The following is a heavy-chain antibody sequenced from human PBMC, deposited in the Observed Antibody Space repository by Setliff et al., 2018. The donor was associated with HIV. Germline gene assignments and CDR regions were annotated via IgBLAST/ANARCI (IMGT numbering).Heavy chain of an antibody. CDR3: ARGPLYGYDRGYFDY. Sequence: SVKVSCKPSGYTFTTYGLSWVRQAPGQGLEWMGGIIPIFGTANYSQKFQDRLTITADESTTTVYMDMSSLRSEDTAQYYCARGPLYGYDRGYFDYWGQGTLVTVSS. CDR2: IIPIFGTA. CDR1: GYTFTTYG. J-gene: IGHJ4*02. V-gene: IGHV1-69*13. D-gene: IGHD5-12*01.